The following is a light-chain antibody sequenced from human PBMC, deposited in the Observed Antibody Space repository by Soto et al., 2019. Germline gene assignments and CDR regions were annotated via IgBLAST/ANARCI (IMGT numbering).Light chain of an antibody. CDR1: QSVSSY. Sequence: EIVLTQSPATLSLSPGERATLSCRASQSVSSYLAWYQQKPGQAPRLLIYDASNRATGIPARFSGSGSGTDFTLTISRLEPEDLAVYYCQQRSNWVFGQGTKLEIK. CDR2: DAS. J-gene: IGKJ2*01. CDR3: QQRSNWV. V-gene: IGKV3-11*01.